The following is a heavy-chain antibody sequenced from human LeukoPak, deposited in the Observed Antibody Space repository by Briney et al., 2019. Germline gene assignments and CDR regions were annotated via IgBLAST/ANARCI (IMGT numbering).Heavy chain of an antibody. CDR2: IYHSGSI. J-gene: IGHJ5*02. D-gene: IGHD2-15*01. V-gene: IGHV4-39*01. CDR1: GGSISSYY. Sequence: SETLSLTCTVSGGSISSYYWGWIRQPPGKGLEWIGSIYHSGSICHNPSLRSRVTISVDTSKNQFSLKLSSVTAADTAVYYCARHDLGYCSGGSCELNDWFDPWGQGTLVTVSS. CDR3: ARHDLGYCSGGSCELNDWFDP.